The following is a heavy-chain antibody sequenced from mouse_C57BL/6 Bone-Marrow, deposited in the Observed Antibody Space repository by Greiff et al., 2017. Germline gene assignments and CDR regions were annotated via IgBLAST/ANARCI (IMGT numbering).Heavy chain of an antibody. CDR3: ASYGYHIWYFDV. D-gene: IGHD2-2*01. CDR1: GYTFTSYW. CDR2: IYPGSGST. V-gene: IGHV1-55*01. Sequence: QVQLQQPGAELVKPGASVKMSCKASGYTFTSYWITWVKQRPGQGLEWIGDIYPGSGSTNYNEKFKSKATLTVDTSSSTAYMQLSSLTSEDSAVYYCASYGYHIWYFDVWGTGTTVTVSS. J-gene: IGHJ1*03.